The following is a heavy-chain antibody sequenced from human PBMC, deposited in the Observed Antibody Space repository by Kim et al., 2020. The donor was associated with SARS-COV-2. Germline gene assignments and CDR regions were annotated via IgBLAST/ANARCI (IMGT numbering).Heavy chain of an antibody. Sequence: SETLSLTCTVSGGSISSSSYYWGWIRQPPGKGLEWIGGIYYSGSTYYNPSLKSRVTISVDTSKNQFSLKLSSVTAADTAVYYCARLTGGKDTAMAKPYYFDYWGQGTLVTVSS. CDR1: GGSISSSSYY. V-gene: IGHV4-39*01. CDR3: ARLTGGKDTAMAKPYYFDY. D-gene: IGHD5-18*01. CDR2: IYYSGST. J-gene: IGHJ4*02.